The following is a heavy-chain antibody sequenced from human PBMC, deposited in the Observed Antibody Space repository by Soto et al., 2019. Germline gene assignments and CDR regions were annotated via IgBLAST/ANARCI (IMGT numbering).Heavy chain of an antibody. CDR2: IIPIFGTA. Sequence: ASVKVSCKASGGTFSSYAISWVRQAPGQGLERMGGIIPIFGTANYAQKFQGRVTITADKFTSTAYMELSSLRSEDTAVYYCARGGIITMIVVVRAYYYYGMDVWGQGTTVTVS. D-gene: IGHD3-22*01. CDR1: GGTFSSYA. V-gene: IGHV1-69*06. J-gene: IGHJ6*02. CDR3: ARGGIITMIVVVRAYYYYGMDV.